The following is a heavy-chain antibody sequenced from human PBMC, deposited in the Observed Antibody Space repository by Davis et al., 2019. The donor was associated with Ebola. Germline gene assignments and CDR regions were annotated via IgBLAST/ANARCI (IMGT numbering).Heavy chain of an antibody. D-gene: IGHD2-2*02. Sequence: GESLKISCAASGFTFSSFAMSWVRQAPGKGLEWVSTISGTSTYTYYADSVKGRFTISRDNSKNTLYLQVNSLRAEDTALYYCARLACTSSSCYTGNYYYYYGVDVWGQGTTVTVSS. CDR1: GFTFSSFA. CDR2: ISGTSTYT. J-gene: IGHJ6*02. CDR3: ARLACTSSSCYTGNYYYYYGVDV. V-gene: IGHV3-23*01.